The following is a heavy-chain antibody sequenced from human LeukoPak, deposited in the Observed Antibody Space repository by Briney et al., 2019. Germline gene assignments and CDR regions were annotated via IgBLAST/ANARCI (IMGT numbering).Heavy chain of an antibody. CDR2: INPSGGST. Sequence: ASVKVSCKASGYTFTSYYMHWVRQAPGHGLERMGIINPSGGSTSYAQQFQGRVTTTRDTSTSTVYMELSSLRSEDTAVYYCARVGDSYGYRRYYFDYWGQGTLVTVSS. CDR1: GYTFTSYY. D-gene: IGHD5-18*01. CDR3: ARVGDSYGYRRYYFDY. J-gene: IGHJ4*02. V-gene: IGHV1-46*01.